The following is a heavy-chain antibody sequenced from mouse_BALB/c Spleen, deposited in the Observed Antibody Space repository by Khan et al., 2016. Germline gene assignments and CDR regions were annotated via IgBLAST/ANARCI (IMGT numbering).Heavy chain of an antibody. V-gene: IGHV4-1*02. J-gene: IGHJ2*01. D-gene: IGHD1-2*01. CDR2: INPDSSTI. CDR3: ARLHYYGYMNY. CDR1: GFDFSRYW. Sequence: EVKLLEAGGGLVQPGGSLKLSCAASGFDFSRYWMSWVRQAPGKGLEWIGEINPDSSTINYTPSLKDKFIISRDNAKNTLYLQMSKVRSEDTALYFCARLHYYGYMNYWGQGTTLTVSS.